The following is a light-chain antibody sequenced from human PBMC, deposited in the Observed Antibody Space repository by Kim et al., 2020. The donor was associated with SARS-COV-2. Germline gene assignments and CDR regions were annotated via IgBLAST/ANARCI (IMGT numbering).Light chain of an antibody. J-gene: IGKJ2*01. V-gene: IGKV3-11*01. CDR1: QGVGTY. CDR2: DAS. Sequence: LSFAPGEGATRPGRASQGVGTYLAWYQHKPGQAPRLLIYDASNRATGVPARFSGSGSGPDFTLTITSLEPEDFAVYYCQQRSDWYTFGQGTKLEI. CDR3: QQRSDWYT.